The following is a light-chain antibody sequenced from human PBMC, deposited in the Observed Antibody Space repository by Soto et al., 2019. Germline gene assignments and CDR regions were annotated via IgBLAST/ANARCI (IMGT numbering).Light chain of an antibody. V-gene: IGLV2-14*01. CDR2: DVS. CDR1: SSDVGGYNY. Sequence: QSALTQPASVSGSPGQSITISCTGTSSDVGGYNYVSWYQQHPGKAPQLMIYDVSNRPSGVSNRFSGSKSGNTASLTISGLQAEDEADYYCSSYTSSSTLDVVFGGGTKLTVI. J-gene: IGLJ2*01. CDR3: SSYTSSSTLDVV.